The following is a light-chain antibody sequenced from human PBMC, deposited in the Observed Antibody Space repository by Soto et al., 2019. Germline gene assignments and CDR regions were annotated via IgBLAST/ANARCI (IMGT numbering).Light chain of an antibody. Sequence: QSVLTQPPSVSGAPGQRVTISCTGSSSNIGAGYDVHWYRQLPGTAPKLLIYGNSNRPSGVPDRLSGSKSGTSASLAITGLQAEDEADYYCQSYDSSLSEGVFGTGTKLTVL. V-gene: IGLV1-40*01. CDR1: SSNIGAGYD. J-gene: IGLJ1*01. CDR2: GNS. CDR3: QSYDSSLSEGV.